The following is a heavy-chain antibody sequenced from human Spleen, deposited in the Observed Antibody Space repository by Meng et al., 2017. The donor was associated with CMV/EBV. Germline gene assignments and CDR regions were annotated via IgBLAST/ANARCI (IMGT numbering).Heavy chain of an antibody. Sequence: SETLSLTCTVSGGFFTGYYWSWIRQPPGKGLEWIGSIYYTGGTYYSPALKSRVTVSVDTSKNQFSLNLTSVTAADTALYYCAREGYRYGVDYWGQGTLVTVSS. D-gene: IGHD5-18*01. J-gene: IGHJ4*02. CDR2: IYYTGGT. CDR1: GGFFTGYY. CDR3: AREGYRYGVDY. V-gene: IGHV4-39*07.